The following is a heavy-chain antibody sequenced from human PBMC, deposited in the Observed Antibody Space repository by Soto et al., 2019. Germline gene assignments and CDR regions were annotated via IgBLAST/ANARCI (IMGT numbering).Heavy chain of an antibody. V-gene: IGHV4-59*08. CDR1: GGSISSYY. Sequence: SETLSLTCTVSGGSISSYYWSWIRQPPGKGLEWIGYIYYSGSTNYNPSLKSRVTISVDTSKNQFSLKLSSVTAADTAVYYCASQGPYSDCSGYYSNLLGYWCQGTLVTVSS. CDR2: IYYSGST. CDR3: ASQGPYSDCSGYYSNLLGY. D-gene: IGHD2-15*01. J-gene: IGHJ4*02.